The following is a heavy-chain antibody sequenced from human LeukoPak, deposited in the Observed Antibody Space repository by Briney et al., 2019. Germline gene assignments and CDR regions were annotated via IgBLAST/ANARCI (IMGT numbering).Heavy chain of an antibody. CDR2: ISYDGRNK. CDR1: GFTLRSYA. Sequence: GGSLRLSCAASGFTLRSYAMHWVRQAPGKGLEWVAVISYDGRNKYNADSVKGRFTISRDNSKNTLYLQMNSLRAEDTAVYYCARDPYDSSWGLCYFDYWGQGNLVTVSS. J-gene: IGHJ4*02. D-gene: IGHD3-22*01. V-gene: IGHV3-30*04. CDR3: ARDPYDSSWGLCYFDY.